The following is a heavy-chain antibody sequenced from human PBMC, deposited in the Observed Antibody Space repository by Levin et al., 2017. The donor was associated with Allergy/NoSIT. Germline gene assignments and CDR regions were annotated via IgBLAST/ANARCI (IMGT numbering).Heavy chain of an antibody. CDR3: ARQRSSGSPIYNFHGMDV. D-gene: IGHD3-10*01. J-gene: IGHJ6*02. CDR2: IGSSGETK. Sequence: GGSLRLSCAASGFTFINYDMNWVRQAPGKGLEWISSIGSSGETKYYVNSVKGRFTISRDNAKNSLFLQMNSLRVEDTAIYYCARQRSSGSPIYNFHGMDVWGQGTTVIVSS. V-gene: IGHV3-48*03. CDR1: GFTFINYD.